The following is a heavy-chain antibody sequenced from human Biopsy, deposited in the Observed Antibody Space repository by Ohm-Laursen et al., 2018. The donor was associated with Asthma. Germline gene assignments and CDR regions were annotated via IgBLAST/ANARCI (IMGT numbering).Heavy chain of an antibody. V-gene: IGHV4-59*01. D-gene: IGHD1-26*01. Sequence: SETLSLTCTVSGGSISSYYWSWIRQPPGRGLEWIGYMYSSGSTNYNPSLKSRVIISVDTSKNQFSLKLSSVTAADTAVYYCARGSSGGSYYTSLGYWGQGTLVTVSS. CDR2: MYSSGST. CDR3: ARGSSGGSYYTSLGY. CDR1: GGSISSYY. J-gene: IGHJ4*02.